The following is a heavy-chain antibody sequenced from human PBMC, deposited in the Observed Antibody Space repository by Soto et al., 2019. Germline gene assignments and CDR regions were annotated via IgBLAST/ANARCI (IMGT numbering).Heavy chain of an antibody. V-gene: IGHV3-30-3*01. J-gene: IGHJ4*02. CDR2: ISYDGSNK. CDR1: GFTFSSYA. D-gene: IGHD6-19*01. CDR3: ARFPIQWLPSPHPEPNFDY. Sequence: GGSLRLSCAASGFTFSSYAMHWVRQAPGKGLEWVAVISYDGSNKYYADSVKGRFTISRDNSKNTLYLQMNSLRAEDTAVYYCARFPIQWLPSPHPEPNFDYWGRGTLVTVSS.